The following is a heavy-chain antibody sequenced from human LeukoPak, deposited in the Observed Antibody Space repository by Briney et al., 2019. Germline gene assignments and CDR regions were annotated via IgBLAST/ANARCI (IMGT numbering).Heavy chain of an antibody. CDR1: GGSFSGYY. D-gene: IGHD6-19*01. CDR2: INHSGST. V-gene: IGHV4-34*01. CDR3: ARGGKRAVAGTRSPQYFQH. J-gene: IGHJ1*01. Sequence: SETLSLTCAVYGGSFSGYYWSWIRQPPGKGLEWIGEINHSGSTNYNPSLKSRVTISVDTSKNQFSLKLSSVTAADTAVYYCARGGKRAVAGTRSPQYFQHWGQGTLVTVSS.